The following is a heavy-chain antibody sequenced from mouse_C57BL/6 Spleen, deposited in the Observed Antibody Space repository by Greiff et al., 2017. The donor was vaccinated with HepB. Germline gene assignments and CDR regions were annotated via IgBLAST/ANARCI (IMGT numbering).Heavy chain of an antibody. V-gene: IGHV1-80*01. CDR2: IYPGDGDT. J-gene: IGHJ2*01. CDR3: ARSADYYGSSFDY. D-gene: IGHD1-1*01. Sequence: QVQLQQSGAELVKPGASVKISCKASGYAFSSYWMNWVKQRPGKGLEWIGQIYPGDGDTNYNGKFKGKATLTADKSSSTAYMQLRSLTSEDSAVYFCARSADYYGSSFDYWGQGTTLTVSS. CDR1: GYAFSSYW.